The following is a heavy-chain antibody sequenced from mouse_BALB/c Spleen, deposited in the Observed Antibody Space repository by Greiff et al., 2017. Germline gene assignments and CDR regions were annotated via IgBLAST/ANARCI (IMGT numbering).Heavy chain of an antibody. CDR1: GYTFTSYW. D-gene: IGHD2-4*01. CDR2: INPSTGYT. Sequence: QVQLQQSGAELAKPGASVKMSCKASGYTFTSYWMHWVKQRPGQGLEWIGYINPSTGYTEYNQKFKDKATLTADKSSSTAYMQLSSLTSEDSAVYYCARYDYDRNWYFDVWGAGTTGTVSS. J-gene: IGHJ1*01. V-gene: IGHV1-7*01. CDR3: ARYDYDRNWYFDV.